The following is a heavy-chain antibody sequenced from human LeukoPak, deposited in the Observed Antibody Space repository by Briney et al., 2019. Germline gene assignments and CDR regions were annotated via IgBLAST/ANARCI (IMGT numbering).Heavy chain of an antibody. CDR3: ARGVPYDSWSGPHYSDY. D-gene: IGHD3-3*01. CDR1: RFTLSTYW. Sequence: GRSLRLSCAASRFTLSTYWMSWVRQAPGKGLEWVAHIKQDGSQEYYVDSVKGRFTISRDSAKNSLYLQMNSLRAEDTAVYYCARGVPYDSWSGPHYSDYWGQGTLVTVSS. CDR2: IKQDGSQE. V-gene: IGHV3-7*01. J-gene: IGHJ4*02.